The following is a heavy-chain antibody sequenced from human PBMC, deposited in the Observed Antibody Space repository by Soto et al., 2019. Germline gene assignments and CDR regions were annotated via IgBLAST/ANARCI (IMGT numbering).Heavy chain of an antibody. CDR2: IYYSGST. J-gene: IGHJ4*02. CDR3: ARSSTVTTFND. D-gene: IGHD4-17*01. V-gene: IGHV4-59*01. CDR1: GGSISSYY. Sequence: PSETLSLTCTVSGGSISSYYWSWIRQPPGKGLEWIGYIYYSGSTNYNPSLKSRVTISVDTSKNQFSLKLSSVTAADTAVYYCARSSTVTTFNDWGQGTLVTVSS.